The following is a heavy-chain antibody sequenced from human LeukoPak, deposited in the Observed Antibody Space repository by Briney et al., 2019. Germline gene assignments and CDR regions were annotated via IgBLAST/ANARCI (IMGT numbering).Heavy chain of an antibody. CDR1: GGTFSSYA. V-gene: IGHV1-69*05. D-gene: IGHD4-11*01. J-gene: IGHJ4*02. Sequence: ASVKVSCKASGGTFSSYAISWVRQAPGQGLEWVGGIIPIFGTANYAQKFQGRVTITTDESTSTAYMELSSLRSEDTAVYYCARDRMMTTVTLLGYWGQGTLVTVSS. CDR3: ARDRMMTTVTLLGY. CDR2: IIPIFGTA.